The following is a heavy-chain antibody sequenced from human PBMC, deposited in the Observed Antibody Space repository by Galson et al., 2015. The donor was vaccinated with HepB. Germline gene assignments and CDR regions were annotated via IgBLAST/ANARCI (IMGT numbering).Heavy chain of an antibody. CDR1: GYTFTDYY. V-gene: IGHV1-69-2*01. CDR2: VDPEEGET. CDR3: ATYYKYSSGWSDY. D-gene: IGHD6-19*01. Sequence: VKVSCKVSGYTFTDYYMHWVQQAPGKGLEWMGLVDPEEGETIYAEKFQGRVTITADTSTDTAYMELSSLRSEDTAVYYCATYYKYSSGWSDYWGQGTLVTVSS. J-gene: IGHJ4*02.